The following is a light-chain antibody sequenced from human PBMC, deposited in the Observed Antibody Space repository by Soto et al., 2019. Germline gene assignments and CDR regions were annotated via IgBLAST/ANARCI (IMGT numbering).Light chain of an antibody. CDR1: RSDVGSYNL. V-gene: IGLV2-23*02. CDR2: EVN. J-gene: IGLJ1*01. CDR3: CSFAGSSLPYV. Sequence: QSALTQPASVSGSPGQSITISCTGTRSDVGSYNLVSWYQQHPGKAPKLMISEVNKRPSGVSSRFSGSRSGNTASLTISGLQAEDEGDYYCCSFAGSSLPYVFGTGTKLTVL.